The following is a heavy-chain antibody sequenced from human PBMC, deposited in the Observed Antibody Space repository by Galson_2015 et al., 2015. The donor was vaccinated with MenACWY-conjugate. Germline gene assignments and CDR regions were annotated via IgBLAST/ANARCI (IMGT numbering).Heavy chain of an antibody. CDR1: GGSISSSSYY. D-gene: IGHD6-13*01. CDR3: ARPGSSYYFDH. J-gene: IGHJ4*02. V-gene: IGHV4-39*01. CDR2: IYYSGST. Sequence: ETLSLTCTVSGGSISSSSYYWGWIRQPPGKGLEWIGNIYYSGSTYYNPSLKSRVTISVDTSKNQSSLKLTSVTAADTAVYYCARPGSSYYFDHWGQGTLVTVSS.